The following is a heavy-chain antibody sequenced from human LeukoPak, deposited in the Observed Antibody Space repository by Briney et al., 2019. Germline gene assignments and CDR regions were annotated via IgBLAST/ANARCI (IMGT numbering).Heavy chain of an antibody. V-gene: IGHV3-23*01. CDR3: AKAASVTTLFDY. CDR2: ISGSGSGGST. Sequence: GGTLRLSCAASGFTFSSYGMSWVRQAPGKGLEWVSAISGSGSGGSTYYADSVKGRFTISRDNSKNTLYLQMNSLRVEDTAVYYCAKAASVTTLFDYWGQGTLVTVSS. J-gene: IGHJ4*02. D-gene: IGHD4-17*01. CDR1: GFTFSSYG.